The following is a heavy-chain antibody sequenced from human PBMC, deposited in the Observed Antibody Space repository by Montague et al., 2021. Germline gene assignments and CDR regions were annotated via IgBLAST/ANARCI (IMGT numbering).Heavy chain of an antibody. CDR2: IYHGTT. Sequence: SETLSLTCTVSGDSISSKYFWSWVRPPLGKGLEWIGEIYHGTTSYSPSLKGRPTVSMDTSKNQFSLKLSSVTAADTAIYYCAVGSESAWELLHHWGQGILVTVSS. J-gene: IGHJ5*02. D-gene: IGHD1-26*01. CDR1: GDSISSKYF. CDR3: AVGSESAWELLHH. V-gene: IGHV4-4*02.